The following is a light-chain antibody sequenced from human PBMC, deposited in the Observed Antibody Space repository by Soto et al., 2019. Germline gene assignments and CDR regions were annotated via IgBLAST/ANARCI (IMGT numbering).Light chain of an antibody. CDR3: QHYGSSPPVT. V-gene: IGKV3-20*01. CDR2: DAS. CDR1: QSVSSRN. Sequence: EIVLTQSPGTLSLSSGERATLSCRTSQSVSSRNLAWYQQKPGQAPRLLIFDASRRATGAPDRFSGSGSGTDFTLTIRRLEPDDFAVYYCQHYGSSPPVTFGGGTKVEIK. J-gene: IGKJ4*01.